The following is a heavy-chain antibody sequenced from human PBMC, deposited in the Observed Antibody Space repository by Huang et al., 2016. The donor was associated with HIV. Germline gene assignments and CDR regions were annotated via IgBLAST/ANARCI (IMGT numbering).Heavy chain of an antibody. CDR1: GFTFNNFG. V-gene: IGHV3-30*18. CDR3: AKESRWYSDLDN. CDR2: ISYDGSSG. D-gene: IGHD2-15*01. Sequence: QVQLVESGGGVVQPGRSLRLSCVASGFTFNNFGMHWVRQAPGSGLEVVAVISYDGSSGRYSESVKGRFTISRDNPMDTLYLQMNSLRPDDTAVYYCAKESRWYSDLDNWGQGTLVTVSS. J-gene: IGHJ4*02.